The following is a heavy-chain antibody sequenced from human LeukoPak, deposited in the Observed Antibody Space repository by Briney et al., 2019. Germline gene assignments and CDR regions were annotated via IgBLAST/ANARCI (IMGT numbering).Heavy chain of an antibody. CDR2: IYYSGRT. V-gene: IGHV4-59*01. Sequence: SETLSLTCSVSGGSISSYYWSWIRQPPGRGLEWIGYIYYSGRTSYNPSLKSRVTISVDTSKNQFSLRLSSVTAADTAVYYCARDMYYYDSSGPRFDYWGQGTLVTVSS. D-gene: IGHD3-22*01. J-gene: IGHJ4*02. CDR1: GGSISSYY. CDR3: ARDMYYYDSSGPRFDY.